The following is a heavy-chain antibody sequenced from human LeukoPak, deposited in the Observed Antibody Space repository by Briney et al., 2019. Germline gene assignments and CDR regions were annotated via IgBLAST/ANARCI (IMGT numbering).Heavy chain of an antibody. CDR1: GYSISSGYY. CDR3: ARRGSYGSFDY. Sequence: SETLSLTCAVSGYSISSGYYWGWIRQPPGKGLEWIGSIYHSGSTYYNPSLKSRVTISVDTSKNQFSLKLSFVTAADTAVYYCARRGSYGSFDYWGQGTLVTVSS. D-gene: IGHD5-18*01. CDR2: IYHSGST. J-gene: IGHJ4*02. V-gene: IGHV4-38-2*01.